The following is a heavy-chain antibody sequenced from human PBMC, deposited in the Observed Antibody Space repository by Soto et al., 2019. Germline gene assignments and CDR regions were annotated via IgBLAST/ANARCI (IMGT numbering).Heavy chain of an antibody. Sequence: PGGSLRLSCAAAGFTFSDYAMNWVRQAPRKGLEWVSAISGSGANTYYADSVKGRFTISRDNSKNMLYLQMNSLRDEDTAVYYCANGRFLEWLLPDNWFDPWGQGTLVTVSS. J-gene: IGHJ5*02. CDR2: ISGSGANT. CDR1: GFTFSDYA. D-gene: IGHD3-3*01. CDR3: ANGRFLEWLLPDNWFDP. V-gene: IGHV3-23*01.